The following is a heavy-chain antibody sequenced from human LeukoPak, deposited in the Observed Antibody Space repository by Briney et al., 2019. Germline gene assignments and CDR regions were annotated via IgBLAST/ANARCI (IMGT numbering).Heavy chain of an antibody. J-gene: IGHJ4*02. CDR3: AKDRDWYYFDY. D-gene: IGHD5-24*01. V-gene: IGHV3-30*18. Sequence: GGSLRLSCAASGFTFSSYGMHWVRQAPGKGLEWVAVISYDGSNKYYADSVKGRFTISRDNSKNTLYPQMNSLRAEDTAVYYCAKDRDWYYFDYWGQGTLVTVSS. CDR1: GFTFSSYG. CDR2: ISYDGSNK.